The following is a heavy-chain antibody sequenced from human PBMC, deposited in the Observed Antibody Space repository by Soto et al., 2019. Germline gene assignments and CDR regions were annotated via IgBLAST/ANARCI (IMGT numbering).Heavy chain of an antibody. Sequence: EVQLVESGGGLVKPGGSLKLSCAASGFTFSNAWMNWVRQAPGKGLEWVGRIKSKTDVGTTDYAAPVKGRFTISREDSKNTLYVQMNSLKTEDTAVYYCTTDGPIAVAGGAIDYWGQGTLVTVSS. V-gene: IGHV3-15*07. CDR3: TTDGPIAVAGGAIDY. CDR1: GFTFSNAW. J-gene: IGHJ4*02. D-gene: IGHD6-19*01. CDR2: IKSKTDVGTT.